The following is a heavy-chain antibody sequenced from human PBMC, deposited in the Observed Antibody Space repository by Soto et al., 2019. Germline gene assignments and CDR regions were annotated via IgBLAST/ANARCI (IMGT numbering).Heavy chain of an antibody. CDR2: IISSVSTI. CDR3: ARGRVVGAPAH. J-gene: IGHJ4*02. CDR1: GFTFSDYY. V-gene: IGHV3-11*01. Sequence: EVSLRRSCAASGFTFSDYYMSWIRQAPEKGLAWVSYIISSVSTIYYAVSVNGRFTISRDNAKNSLYLQMNSLRAEDTAVYYCARGRVVGAPAHWGQGTLVTVSS. D-gene: IGHD1-26*01.